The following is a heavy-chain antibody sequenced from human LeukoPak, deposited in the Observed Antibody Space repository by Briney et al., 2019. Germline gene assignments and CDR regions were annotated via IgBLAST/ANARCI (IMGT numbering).Heavy chain of an antibody. CDR2: IYHSGST. Sequence: SETLSLTCAVSGYSISSGYYWGWIRQPPGKGLEWIGSIYHSGSTYYNPSLKSRVTISVDTSKNQFSLKLSSVTAADTAVYYCARRSSSGWLRSSAFDIWGQGTMVTVSS. J-gene: IGHJ3*02. CDR1: GYSISSGYY. CDR3: ARRSSSGWLRSSAFDI. D-gene: IGHD5-12*01. V-gene: IGHV4-38-2*01.